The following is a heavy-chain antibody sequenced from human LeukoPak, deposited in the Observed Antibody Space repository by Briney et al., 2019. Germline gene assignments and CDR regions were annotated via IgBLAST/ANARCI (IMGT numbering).Heavy chain of an antibody. J-gene: IGHJ4*02. CDR2: INHSGST. V-gene: IGHV4-34*01. CDR3: ATHDFWSGYPTDY. Sequence: SETLSLTCAVYGGSFSGYYWSWIRQPPGKGLEWIGVINHSGSTNYNPSLKSRVTISVDTSKHQFSLKLSSVTAADTAVYYCATHDFWSGYPTDYWGQGTLVTVSS. CDR1: GGSFSGYY. D-gene: IGHD3-3*01.